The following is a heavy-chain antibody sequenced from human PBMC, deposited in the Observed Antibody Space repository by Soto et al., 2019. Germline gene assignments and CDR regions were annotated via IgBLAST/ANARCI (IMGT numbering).Heavy chain of an antibody. CDR3: ARGIHPPTIVVVVVAKTNWFDP. Sequence: PSETLSLTCAVYGGSFSGYYWSWIRQPPGKGLEWIGEINHSGSTNYNPSLKSRVTISVDTSKNQFSLKLSSVTAADTAVYYCARGIHPPTIVVVVVAKTNWFDPWGQGTLVTVSS. V-gene: IGHV4-34*01. CDR1: GGSFSGYY. D-gene: IGHD2-15*01. J-gene: IGHJ5*02. CDR2: INHSGST.